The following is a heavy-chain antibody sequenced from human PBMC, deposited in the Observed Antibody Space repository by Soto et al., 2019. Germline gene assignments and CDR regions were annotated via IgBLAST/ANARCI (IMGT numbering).Heavy chain of an antibody. J-gene: IGHJ6*02. Sequence: GSGPTLVNPTQTLTLTCTFSGFSIRTSGMCVSWIRQPPGKALEWLARIDWDDDKYYSTSLKTRLTISKDTSKNQVVLTMTNMDPVDTATYYCARIRPIAGAGTGPDYYYGMDVWGQGTTVTVSS. D-gene: IGHD6-19*01. V-gene: IGHV2-70*11. CDR1: GFSIRTSGMC. CDR3: ARIRPIAGAGTGPDYYYGMDV. CDR2: IDWDDDK.